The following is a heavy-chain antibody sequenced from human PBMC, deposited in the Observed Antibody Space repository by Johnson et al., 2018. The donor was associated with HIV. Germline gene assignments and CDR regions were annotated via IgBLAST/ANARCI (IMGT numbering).Heavy chain of an antibody. CDR2: IRYDGSNK. J-gene: IGHJ3*02. CDR3: AREEGTDILTRGDAFDI. V-gene: IGHV3-30*02. D-gene: IGHD3-9*01. CDR1: GFTFSSYG. Sequence: QVQLVESGGGVVQPGGSLRLSCAASGFTFSSYGMHWVRQAPGKGLEWVAFIRYDGSNKYYADSVKGRFTISRDNSKNTVYLQMNSLRAEDTAVYYCAREEGTDILTRGDAFDIWGQGTMVTVSS.